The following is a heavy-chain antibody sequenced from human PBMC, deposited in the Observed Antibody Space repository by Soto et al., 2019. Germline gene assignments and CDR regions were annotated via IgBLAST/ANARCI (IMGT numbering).Heavy chain of an antibody. CDR1: GFTFSSYS. CDR2: ISSSSSYI. CDR3: AGDCEPYYYYGMDV. Sequence: GGSLRLSCAASGFTFSSYSMNWVRQAPGKGLEWVSSISSSSSYIYYADSVKGRFTISRDNAKNSLYLQMNSLRAEDTAVYYCAGDCEPYYYYGMDVWGQGTMVTVSS. V-gene: IGHV3-21*01. D-gene: IGHD2-21*01. J-gene: IGHJ6*02.